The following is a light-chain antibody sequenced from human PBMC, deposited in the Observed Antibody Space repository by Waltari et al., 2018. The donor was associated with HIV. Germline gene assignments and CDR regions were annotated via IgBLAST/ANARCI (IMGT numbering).Light chain of an antibody. CDR3: ASFTGDNTVM. Sequence: AVTQPASVSGLPGQSTTISCTGDDTDLSLYQFGSWYQQPSGKPPSIILYAVDSRASGVSDRFSGSMSGNTASLTISGLRAEDEGHYYCASFTGDNTVMFGGGTEVTVL. V-gene: IGLV2-14*03. CDR1: DTDLSLYQF. J-gene: IGLJ3*02. CDR2: AVD.